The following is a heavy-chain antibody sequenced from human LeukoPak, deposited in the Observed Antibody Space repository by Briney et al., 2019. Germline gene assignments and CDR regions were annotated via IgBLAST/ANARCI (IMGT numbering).Heavy chain of an antibody. D-gene: IGHD3-22*01. V-gene: IGHV3-21*01. Sequence: GGSLRLSCAASGFTFSSYSMNWVRQAPGKGLERVSSISSSSSYIYYADSVKGRFTISRDNAKNSLYLQMNSLRAEDTAVYYCARDSPHYYDSSGYYSLSFDYWGQGTLVTVSS. J-gene: IGHJ4*02. CDR3: ARDSPHYYDSSGYYSLSFDY. CDR1: GFTFSSYS. CDR2: ISSSSSYI.